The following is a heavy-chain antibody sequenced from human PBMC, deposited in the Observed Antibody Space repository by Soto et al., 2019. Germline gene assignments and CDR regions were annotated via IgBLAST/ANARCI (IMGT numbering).Heavy chain of an antibody. CDR3: ARLGLDFYIVAMPFDY. CDR1: GYTFTCYC. J-gene: IGHJ4*02. V-gene: IGHV5-51*01. CDR2: MCPGDSNI. Sequence: PGESLKISCKGSGYTFTCYCIAWVRQMPGKGLEWMGIMCPGDSNIRYSPSFQGQVILSADKSISTAYLQWSSLKASDTAMYYCARLGLDFYIVAMPFDYWGQGTLVTVSS. D-gene: IGHD5-12*01.